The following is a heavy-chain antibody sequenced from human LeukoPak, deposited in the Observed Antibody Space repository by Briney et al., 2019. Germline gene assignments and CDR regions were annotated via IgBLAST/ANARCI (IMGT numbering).Heavy chain of an antibody. D-gene: IGHD3-10*01. CDR3: TTDGLMVRGVMHND. J-gene: IGHJ4*02. Sequence: PGGSLRLSCAASGFTFSSYWMSWVRQAPGQGLEWVANIKQDGSEKYYVDSVKGRFTISRDNAKNSLYLQMNSLRAEDTAVYYCTTDGLMVRGVMHNDWGQGTLVTVSS. CDR2: IKQDGSEK. CDR1: GFTFSSYW. V-gene: IGHV3-7*05.